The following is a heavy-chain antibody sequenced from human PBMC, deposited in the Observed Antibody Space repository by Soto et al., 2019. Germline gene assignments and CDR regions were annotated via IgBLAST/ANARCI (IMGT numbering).Heavy chain of an antibody. CDR3: ATLRYFDWSLSRYYYYYMDV. CDR2: ISAYNGNT. V-gene: IGHV1-18*01. Sequence: ASVKVSCKASGYTFTSYGISWVRQAPGQGLEWMGWISAYNGNTNYAQKLQGRVTMTTDTSTSTACMELRSLRSDDTAVYYCATLRYFDWSLSRYYYYYMDVWGKATTVTVSS. J-gene: IGHJ6*03. CDR1: GYTFTSYG. D-gene: IGHD3-9*01.